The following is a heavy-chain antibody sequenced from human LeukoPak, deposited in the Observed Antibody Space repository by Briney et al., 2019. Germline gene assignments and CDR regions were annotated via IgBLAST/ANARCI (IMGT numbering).Heavy chain of an antibody. Sequence: ASVKASCKASGYTFTGYYMHWVRQAPGQGLEWMGWINPNSGATTYVDNLQGRVTMTRDRSISTAYMDLSRLRSDDTAMYYCAFTYYDVLTGLFVDAFDTWGQGTMVTVSS. V-gene: IGHV1-2*02. J-gene: IGHJ3*02. CDR1: GYTFTGYY. CDR3: AFTYYDVLTGLFVDAFDT. CDR2: INPNSGAT. D-gene: IGHD3-9*01.